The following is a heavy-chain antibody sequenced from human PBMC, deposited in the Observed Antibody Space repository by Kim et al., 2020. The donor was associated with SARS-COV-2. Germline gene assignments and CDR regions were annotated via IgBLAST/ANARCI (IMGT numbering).Heavy chain of an antibody. J-gene: IGHJ6*02. V-gene: IGHV3-33*06. CDR1: GFTFSSYG. CDR2: IWYVGSNK. D-gene: IGHD6-13*01. Sequence: GGSLRLSCAASGFTFSSYGMHWVRQAPGKGLEWVAVIWYVGSNKYYADSVKGRFTISRDNSKNTLYLQMNSLRAEDTAVYYCTKDHVRIAAAGLDVWGQGTTVAVSS. CDR3: TKDHVRIAAAGLDV.